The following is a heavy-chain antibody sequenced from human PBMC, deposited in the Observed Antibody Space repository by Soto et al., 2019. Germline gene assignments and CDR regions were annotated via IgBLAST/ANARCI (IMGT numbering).Heavy chain of an antibody. CDR1: GFTFSSYW. CDR3: AREGTNIVVVPAALGAFDI. CDR2: IKQDGSEK. J-gene: IGHJ3*02. Sequence: GGSLRLSCAASGFTFSSYWMSWVRQAPGKGLEWVANIKQDGSEKYYVDSVKGRFTISRDNAKNSLYLQMNSLRAEDPAVYYCAREGTNIVVVPAALGAFDIWGQGTMVTVSS. D-gene: IGHD2-2*01. V-gene: IGHV3-7*01.